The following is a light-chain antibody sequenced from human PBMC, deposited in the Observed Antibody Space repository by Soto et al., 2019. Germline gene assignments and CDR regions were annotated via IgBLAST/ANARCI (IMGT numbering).Light chain of an antibody. V-gene: IGKV1-5*03. CDR2: KAS. CDR3: QQYNSYWT. CDR1: QSISSW. J-gene: IGKJ1*01. Sequence: DIQMTQSPSTLSASVGDRVTITCRASQSISSWLAWYQQNPGKDPKLLLYKASSLESGVPSRFSGSGSGKVFPLTISSLQPDDFATYCCQQYNSYWTFGQGTKVEIK.